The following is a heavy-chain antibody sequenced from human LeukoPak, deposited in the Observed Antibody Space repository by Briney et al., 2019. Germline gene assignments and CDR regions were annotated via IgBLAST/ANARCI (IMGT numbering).Heavy chain of an antibody. Sequence: SETLSLTCAVYGGSFSGYYWSWIRQPPGKGLEWIGKISRSGNTNYNPSLKSRVTISVDTSKNQFSLNLSSVTAADTGVYYCARGGPSELDPWGQGTLVTVSS. V-gene: IGHV4-34*01. CDR1: GGSFSGYY. CDR3: ARGGPSELDP. D-gene: IGHD1-26*01. J-gene: IGHJ5*02. CDR2: ISRSGNT.